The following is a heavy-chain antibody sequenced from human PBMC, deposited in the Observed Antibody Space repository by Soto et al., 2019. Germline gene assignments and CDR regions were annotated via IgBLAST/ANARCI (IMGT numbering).Heavy chain of an antibody. CDR3: ARDTGDGSGSYYGY. D-gene: IGHD3-10*01. Sequence: QVQLVQSGAEVKKPGASVKVSCKASGYTFTSYGISWVRQAPGQGLEWMGWGSAYNGNTNYAQKLQGRVIMTTDRNTSTAYMEQWSLRSGDTAVYYCARDTGDGSGSYYGYWGQGTLVTVSS. J-gene: IGHJ4*02. CDR2: GSAYNGNT. V-gene: IGHV1-18*01. CDR1: GYTFTSYG.